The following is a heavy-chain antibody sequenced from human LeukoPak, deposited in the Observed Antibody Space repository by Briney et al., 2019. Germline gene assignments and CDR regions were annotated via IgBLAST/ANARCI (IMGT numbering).Heavy chain of an antibody. V-gene: IGHV4-4*07. Sequence: KPSETLSLTCTVSGGSISSYYWSWIRQPAGKGLEWIGRIYTSGSTNYNPSLKSRVTISIDTSKNRFSLKVSSVIAADTAMYYCARGGSRSYTSSTLDYWGQGTLVTVSS. J-gene: IGHJ4*02. CDR1: GGSISSYY. CDR2: IYTSGST. D-gene: IGHD6-6*01. CDR3: ARGGSRSYTSSTLDY.